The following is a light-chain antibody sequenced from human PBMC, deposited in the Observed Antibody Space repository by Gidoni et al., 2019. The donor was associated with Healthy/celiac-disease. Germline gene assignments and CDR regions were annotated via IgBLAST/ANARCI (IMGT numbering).Light chain of an antibody. CDR1: QSVFYSSNNKNY. J-gene: IGKJ1*01. CDR3: QQYYSTPPK. V-gene: IGKV4-1*01. Sequence: DIVMTQSPDSLAVSLGERATLNCKSSQSVFYSSNNKNYLAWYQQKPGQPPKLLIYWASTREAGVPDRFSGSGSGTDFTITISRLQAEDVADYYCQQYYSTPPKFGQGTKVEIK. CDR2: WAS.